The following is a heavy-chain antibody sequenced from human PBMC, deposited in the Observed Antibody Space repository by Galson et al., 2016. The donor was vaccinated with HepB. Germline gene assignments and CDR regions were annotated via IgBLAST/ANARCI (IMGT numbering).Heavy chain of an antibody. V-gene: IGHV3-23*01. D-gene: IGHD4-17*01. CDR3: AKPLHDYGDFVPYYYYDMDV. CDR1: EFTFSSYA. J-gene: IGHJ6*02. Sequence: SLRLSCAASEFTFSSYAMSWVRQAPGKGLEWVSAISGRGVGTYYADSVRGRFTISRDNSRNTLYLQMNSLRAEDTAVYYCAKPLHDYGDFVPYYYYDMDVWGQGTTVTVSS. CDR2: ISGRGVGT.